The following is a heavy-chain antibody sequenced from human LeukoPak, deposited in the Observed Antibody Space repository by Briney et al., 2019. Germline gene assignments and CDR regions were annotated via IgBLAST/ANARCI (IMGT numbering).Heavy chain of an antibody. CDR3: GIFMDVVPGTMS. J-gene: IGHJ4*02. CDR1: AGSPTNYF. V-gene: IGHV4-34*01. Sequence: PSETLSLTCGVYAGSPTNYFCHWIRQAPGRGLEWVGEISDGGITKHNPSLKSRVTMSQDTSKRQFSLKMNSMTAADTGVYYCGIFMDVVPGTMSWGLGTLVTVSS. CDR2: ISDGGIT. D-gene: IGHD3-22*01.